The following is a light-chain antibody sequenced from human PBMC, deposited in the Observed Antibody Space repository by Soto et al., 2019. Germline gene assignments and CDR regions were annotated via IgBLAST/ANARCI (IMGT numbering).Light chain of an antibody. V-gene: IGKV3D-15*01. J-gene: IGKJ4*02. Sequence: EIVMTQSPATLSVSPGERATLSCRASQSVSSNLAWYQQKPGHAPRLLIYGASTRATGIPARFSGSGSGTESTLTISILQSGDFPVYYCQQYNNWPLSLGGGTKVDSK. CDR3: QQYNNWPLS. CDR2: GAS. CDR1: QSVSSN.